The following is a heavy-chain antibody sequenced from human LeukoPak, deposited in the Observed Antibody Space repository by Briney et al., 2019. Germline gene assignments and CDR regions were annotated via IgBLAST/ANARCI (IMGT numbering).Heavy chain of an antibody. Sequence: ASVKVSCKASGGTFSSYAISWVRQAPGQGLEWMGRIIPILGIANYAQKFQGRVTITADKSTSTAYMELSSLRSEDTAVYYCARDTPGPMIVVGQFDYWGQGTLVTVSS. D-gene: IGHD3-22*01. CDR3: ARDTPGPMIVVGQFDY. CDR1: GGTFSSYA. V-gene: IGHV1-69*04. J-gene: IGHJ4*02. CDR2: IIPILGIA.